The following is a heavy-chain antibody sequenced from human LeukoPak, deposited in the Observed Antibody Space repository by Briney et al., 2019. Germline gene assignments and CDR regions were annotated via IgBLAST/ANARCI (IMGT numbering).Heavy chain of an antibody. CDR3: ARLMSTYSSGWLDY. CDR1: GFTFSSYW. D-gene: IGHD6-19*01. V-gene: IGHV3-7*01. Sequence: GGSLRLSCAASGFTFSSYWMSWVRQAPGKGLEWVANIKQDGSEKYYVDSVKGRFTISRDNAKNSLYLQMNSLRAEDTAVYYCARLMSTYSSGWLDYWGQGTLVTVSP. CDR2: IKQDGSEK. J-gene: IGHJ4*02.